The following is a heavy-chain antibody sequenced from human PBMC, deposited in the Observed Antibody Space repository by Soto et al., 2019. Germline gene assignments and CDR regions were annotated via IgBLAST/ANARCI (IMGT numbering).Heavy chain of an antibody. CDR2: ISAYNGKT. D-gene: IGHD2-21*02. J-gene: IGHJ3*02. V-gene: IGHV1-18*01. CDR3: ARVGRCGGDCYCHDI. Sequence: ASVNVPCKASGYTFSSYGISWVQKAPGQGLELMGWISAYNGKTNYAQKLQGRVTMTTXXXXKXPXMXLRNLRSDDTGVYYCARVGRCGGDCYCHDIRG. CDR1: GYTFSSYG.